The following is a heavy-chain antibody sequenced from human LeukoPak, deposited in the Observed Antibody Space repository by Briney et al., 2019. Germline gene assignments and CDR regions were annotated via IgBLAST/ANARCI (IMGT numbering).Heavy chain of an antibody. J-gene: IGHJ3*02. CDR3: ARVAPVVPAASDAFDI. Sequence: PSETLSLTCTVSGGSISSYYWSWIRQPAGKGLEWIGRIYTSGSTNYNPSLKSRVTISVDTSKNQFSLKLSSVTAADTAVYYCARVAPVVPAASDAFDIWGQGTMVTASS. CDR1: GGSISSYY. V-gene: IGHV4-4*07. CDR2: IYTSGST. D-gene: IGHD2-2*01.